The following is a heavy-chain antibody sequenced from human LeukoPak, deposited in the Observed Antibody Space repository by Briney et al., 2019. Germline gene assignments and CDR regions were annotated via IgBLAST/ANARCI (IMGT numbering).Heavy chain of an antibody. CDR3: ARVRGFGELVYFDY. J-gene: IGHJ4*02. CDR1: GFTFSSYW. CDR2: IKQDGSEK. V-gene: IGHV3-7*03. Sequence: GGSLRLSCAASGFTFSSYWVSWVRQAPGKGLEWVANIKQDGSEKYYVDSVKGRFTISRDNAKNSLYLQMNSLRAEDTAVYYCARVRGFGELVYFDYWGQGTLVTVSS. D-gene: IGHD3-10*01.